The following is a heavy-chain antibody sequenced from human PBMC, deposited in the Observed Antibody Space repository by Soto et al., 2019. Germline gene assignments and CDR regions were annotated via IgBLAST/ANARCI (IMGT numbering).Heavy chain of an antibody. D-gene: IGHD6-19*01. Sequence: ASVKVSCKASGYPYTNSYMHWVRQAPGQGLEWMGWIHPNTGGTNYAQKFQGRVTMTRDTSVSTVYMELNRLTSDDTAIYFCASDFRTSGWFRQAGNFAMDVWG. V-gene: IGHV1-2*02. J-gene: IGHJ6*02. CDR1: GYPYTNSY. CDR3: ASDFRTSGWFRQAGNFAMDV. CDR2: IHPNTGGT.